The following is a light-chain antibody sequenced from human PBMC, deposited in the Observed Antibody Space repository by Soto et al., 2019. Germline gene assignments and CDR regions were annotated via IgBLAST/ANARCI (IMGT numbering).Light chain of an antibody. J-gene: IGKJ4*01. Sequence: DIQMTQSPSSLSASVGDRVTITCQASQDISNYLNWYQQKPGKAPKLLIYDASNLETGVPSRFSGSGSGTDFTFTISSLQPEDIATYYCQQDDNLRGLTFGGGTKVEIK. CDR3: QQDDNLRGLT. V-gene: IGKV1-33*01. CDR2: DAS. CDR1: QDISNY.